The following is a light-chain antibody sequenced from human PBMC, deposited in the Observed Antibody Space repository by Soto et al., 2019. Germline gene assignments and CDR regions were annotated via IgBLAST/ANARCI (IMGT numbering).Light chain of an antibody. CDR2: DVS. V-gene: IGLV2-11*01. Sequence: QSALTQPRSVSGSPGQSVTISCTGTSSDVGGYNFVSWYQHHPGKAPKLMIYDVSKRPSGVPDRFSGSKSGSTASLTISGIQAEDEADYYCCSYAGSYTLVFGGETKLTVL. J-gene: IGLJ3*02. CDR1: SSDVGGYNF. CDR3: CSYAGSYTLV.